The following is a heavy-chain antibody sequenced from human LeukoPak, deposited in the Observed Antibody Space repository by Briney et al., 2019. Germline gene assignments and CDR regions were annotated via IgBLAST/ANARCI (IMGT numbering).Heavy chain of an antibody. V-gene: IGHV4-61*02. D-gene: IGHD3-3*01. Sequence: SGTLSLTCTVSGGSISSGSYCWSWIRQPAGKGLEWIGRIYTSGSTNYNPSLKIRVTISVDTSKHQFSLNLMSVTAAATADCYCARRVGFWKYYMDVWGKGATVTVS. J-gene: IGHJ6*03. CDR3: ARRVGFWKYYMDV. CDR1: GGSISSGSYC. CDR2: IYTSGST.